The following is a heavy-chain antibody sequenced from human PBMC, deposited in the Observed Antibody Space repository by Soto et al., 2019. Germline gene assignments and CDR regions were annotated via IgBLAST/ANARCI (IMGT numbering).Heavy chain of an antibody. Sequence: GESLKISCKGSGYSFTNYWIGWVRQMPGKGLEWMGIIYPGDSETRYSPSFQGQVTMSADKSISTAYLQWSSLKASDSAMYYCARKYYYGAGTLDYWGQGTLVTVSS. D-gene: IGHD3-10*01. CDR2: IYPGDSET. CDR3: ARKYYYGAGTLDY. CDR1: GYSFTNYW. J-gene: IGHJ4*02. V-gene: IGHV5-51*01.